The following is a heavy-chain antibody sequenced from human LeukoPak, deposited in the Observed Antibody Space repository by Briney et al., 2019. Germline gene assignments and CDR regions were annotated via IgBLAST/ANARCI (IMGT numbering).Heavy chain of an antibody. CDR2: INPNSGGT. D-gene: IGHD3-10*01. Sequence: ASVKVSCKASGYTFTGYYMHWVRQAPRQGIEWMGWINPNSGGTNYAQKFQGRVTMTRDTSISTAYMELSRLRSDDTAVYYCARINYGSGSFKYFDYWGQGTLVTVSS. J-gene: IGHJ4*02. CDR1: GYTFTGYY. CDR3: ARINYGSGSFKYFDY. V-gene: IGHV1-2*02.